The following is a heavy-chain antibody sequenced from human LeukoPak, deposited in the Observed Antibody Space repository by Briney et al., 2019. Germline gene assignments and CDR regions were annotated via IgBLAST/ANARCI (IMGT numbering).Heavy chain of an antibody. Sequence: GGSLRLSCEASGFTFSDPYMSWIRRAPGKGLECLSYISGSGTDINYADSVRGRFTISRDNAKNLWYLQMNDLRLEDTAVYYCARTARHLDYWGQGTLVTVSS. CDR3: ARTARHLDY. J-gene: IGHJ4*02. CDR1: GFTFSDPY. CDR2: ISGSGTDI. V-gene: IGHV3-11*04. D-gene: IGHD5-18*01.